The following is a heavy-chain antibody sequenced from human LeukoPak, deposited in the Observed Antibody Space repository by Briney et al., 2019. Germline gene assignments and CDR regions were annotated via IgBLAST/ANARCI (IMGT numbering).Heavy chain of an antibody. CDR3: ARVLPSRRIVVVTKNWFDP. V-gene: IGHV1-2*02. CDR2: INPNSGGT. CDR1: GYTFTGYY. Sequence: ASVKVSCKASGYTFTGYYIHWVRQAPGQGLEWMGWINPNSGGTNYAQNFQGRVTLPRDTSISTAYMELRSLRSDDTAVYYCARVLPSRRIVVVTKNWFDPWGQGTLVTVSS. J-gene: IGHJ5*02. D-gene: IGHD3-22*01.